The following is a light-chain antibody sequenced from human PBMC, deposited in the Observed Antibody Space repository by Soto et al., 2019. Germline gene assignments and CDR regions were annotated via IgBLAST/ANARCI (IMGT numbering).Light chain of an antibody. CDR3: SSYTSCSTVV. CDR1: SSDVGGYNY. V-gene: IGLV2-14*01. Sequence: QSALTQPASVSGSPGQSITISCTGTSSDVGGYNYVSWYQQHPGKAPKLMIYDVSNRPSGVSNRFSGSKSGNTASLTISGLQAEDEADYYCSSYTSCSTVVFGEGTKVNVL. J-gene: IGLJ2*01. CDR2: DVS.